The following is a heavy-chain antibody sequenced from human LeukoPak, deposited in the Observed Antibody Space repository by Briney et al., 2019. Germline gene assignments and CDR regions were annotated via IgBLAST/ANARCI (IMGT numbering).Heavy chain of an antibody. D-gene: IGHD3-10*01. V-gene: IGHV3-11*06. Sequence: GGSLRLSCAASGFTFSDYYMSWIRQAPGKGLEWISYISSSGSYTIYADSVKGRFTISRDNAKNTLYLQMNSLRAEDTAVYYCARGSYYFDYWGQGTLVTVSS. J-gene: IGHJ4*02. CDR2: ISSSGSYT. CDR1: GFTFSDYY. CDR3: ARGSYYFDY.